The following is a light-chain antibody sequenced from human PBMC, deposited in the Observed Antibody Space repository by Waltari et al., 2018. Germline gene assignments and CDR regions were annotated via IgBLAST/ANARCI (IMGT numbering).Light chain of an antibody. Sequence: QSALTQPASVSGSPGQSITISCTGSGSDIGGSNLVSWYQQHPGKAPKIMIYEVTKRPSGVSMRLAGSKSGNTASLTISGLQAEDEGDYFCCSHAGSETYVVFGGGTKLTVL. CDR1: GSDIGGSNL. J-gene: IGLJ2*01. CDR2: EVT. CDR3: CSHAGSETYVV. V-gene: IGLV2-23*02.